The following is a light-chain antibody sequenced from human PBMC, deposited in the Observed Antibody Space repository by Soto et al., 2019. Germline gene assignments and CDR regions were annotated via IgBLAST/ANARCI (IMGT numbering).Light chain of an antibody. CDR1: QTISSW. Sequence: DIQMTQSPSTLSGSVVYGFKIVCRASQTISSWLAWYQQKPGKAPKLLIYKASTLKSGVPARFSGSGSGTEFTLTISSLQPDDFATYYCQQYNTYSTFGQGTRLEI. CDR3: QQYNTYST. CDR2: KAS. J-gene: IGKJ5*01. V-gene: IGKV1-5*03.